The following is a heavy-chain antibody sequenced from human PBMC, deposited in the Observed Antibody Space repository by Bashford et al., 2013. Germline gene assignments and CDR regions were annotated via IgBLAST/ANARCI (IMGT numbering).Heavy chain of an antibody. V-gene: IGHV4-4*07. CDR1: GGSISSYY. CDR2: IYPSGST. D-gene: IGHD4-17*01. CDR3: ARDTGYGMDV. J-gene: IGHJ6*02. Sequence: SETLSLTCTVSGGSISSYYWNWIRQPAGKGLEWIGRIYPSGSTNYNPSLKSRVTMSKDTSKNQFSLKVSSVTAADTAVYYCARDTGYGMDVWGLGTTVTVSS.